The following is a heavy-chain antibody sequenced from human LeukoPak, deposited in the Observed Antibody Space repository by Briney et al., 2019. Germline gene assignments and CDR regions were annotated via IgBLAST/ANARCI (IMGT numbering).Heavy chain of an antibody. J-gene: IGHJ4*02. V-gene: IGHV3-9*03. CDR3: AKDFYPVAMGSGYVFDS. Sequence: GGSLRLSCAASGFTFDNYAMHWVRHAPGKGMEWVSGINANGDNLVYAESVKGRFTISRDNATTSLYLQMNRLKVEDMGLYYCAKDFYPVAMGSGYVFDSWGQGTLVTVSS. CDR1: GFTFDNYA. CDR2: INANGDNL. D-gene: IGHD3-22*01.